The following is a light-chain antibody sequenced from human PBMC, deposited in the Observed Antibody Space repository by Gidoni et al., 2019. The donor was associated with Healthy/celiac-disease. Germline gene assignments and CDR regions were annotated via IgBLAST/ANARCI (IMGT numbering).Light chain of an antibody. CDR3: AAWDDSLNGHVV. Sequence: QSLLTHPPSASGTPGQRVTISCSGSSSNIGSNTVNWYQQLPGTAPKLLIYSNNQRPSGVPDRFSGSKSGTSASLAISGLQSEDEADYYCAAWDDSLNGHVVFGGGTKLTVL. CDR2: SNN. J-gene: IGLJ2*01. CDR1: SSNIGSNT. V-gene: IGLV1-44*01.